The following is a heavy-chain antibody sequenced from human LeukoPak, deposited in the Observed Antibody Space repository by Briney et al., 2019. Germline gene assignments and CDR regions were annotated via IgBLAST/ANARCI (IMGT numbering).Heavy chain of an antibody. CDR1: GYTFTSYA. CDR2: INTNTGNP. D-gene: IGHD6-13*01. J-gene: IGHJ4*02. V-gene: IGHV7-4-1*02. CDR3: ARGPHTTQQLVDFDY. Sequence: ASVKVSCKASGYTFTSYAMNWVRQAPGQGLEWMGWINTNTGNPTYAHGFTGRFVFSLDASVSTAYLQISSLKAEDTAVYYCARGPHTTQQLVDFDYWGQGTLVTVSS.